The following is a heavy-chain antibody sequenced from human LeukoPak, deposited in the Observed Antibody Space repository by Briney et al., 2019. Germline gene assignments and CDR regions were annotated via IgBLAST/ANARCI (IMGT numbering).Heavy chain of an antibody. D-gene: IGHD2-8*01. J-gene: IGHJ4*02. CDR1: GFTFSSNG. V-gene: IGHV3-33*01. CDR3: AGGMRHFDY. Sequence: GGSLRLSCAASGFTFSSNGMHWVRQAPGKGLEWVALIWYGGSNKYYADSVKGRFTISRDNSKNTLFLQMNSLRAEDTAVYYCAGGMRHFDYWGQGTLVTVSS. CDR2: IWYGGSNK.